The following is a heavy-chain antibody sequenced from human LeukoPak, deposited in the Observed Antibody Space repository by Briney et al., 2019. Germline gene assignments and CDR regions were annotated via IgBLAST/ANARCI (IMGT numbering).Heavy chain of an antibody. J-gene: IGHJ4*02. Sequence: YPGGSLRLSCAASGFTFSSYSMNWVRQAPGKGLEWVSYISSSSSSIYYADSVKGRFTISRDNAKNSLYLQMNSLRDEDTAVYYCARATYYYAYSGLPTPGLSDYWGQGTLVTVSS. CDR2: ISSSSSSI. V-gene: IGHV3-48*02. CDR1: GFTFSSYS. CDR3: ARATYYYAYSGLPTPGLSDY. D-gene: IGHD3-22*01.